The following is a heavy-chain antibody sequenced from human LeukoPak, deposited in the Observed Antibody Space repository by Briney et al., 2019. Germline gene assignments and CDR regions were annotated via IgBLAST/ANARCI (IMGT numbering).Heavy chain of an antibody. CDR2: IIPIFGTA. D-gene: IGHD3-22*01. CDR3: ATNGDYYYDSSGLLLDY. V-gene: IGHV1-69*05. Sequence: ASVKVSCKASGGTFSSYAISWVRRAPGQGLEWMGGIIPIFGTANYAQKFQGRVTITTDESTSTAYMELSSLRSEDTAVYYCATNGDYYYDSSGLLLDYWGQGTLVTVSS. J-gene: IGHJ4*02. CDR1: GGTFSSYA.